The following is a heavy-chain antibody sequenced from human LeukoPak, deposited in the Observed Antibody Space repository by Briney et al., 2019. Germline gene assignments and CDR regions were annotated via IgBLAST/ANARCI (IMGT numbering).Heavy chain of an antibody. J-gene: IGHJ3*02. CDR1: GYTFTSYG. CDR3: ARGRNRYGSGSYGAFDI. D-gene: IGHD3-10*01. CDR2: ISAYNGNT. Sequence: ASVKVSCKASGYTFTSYGISWVRQAPGQGLEWMGWISAYNGNTNYAQKLQGRVTMTTDTSTSTAYMELRSLRSDDTAVYYCARGRNRYGSGSYGAFDIWGQGTMVTVSS. V-gene: IGHV1-18*01.